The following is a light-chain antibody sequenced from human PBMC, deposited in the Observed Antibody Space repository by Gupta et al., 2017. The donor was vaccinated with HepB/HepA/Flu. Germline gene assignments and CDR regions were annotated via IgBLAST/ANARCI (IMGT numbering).Light chain of an antibody. CDR1: RSVNNY. Sequence: SCRASRSVNNYLAWYQQKPGQAPRLLIYNASTRETGIPARFSGSGSGTDFTLTISGLEPEDFAVYYCQQRSNSPQTFGEGTTVEI. CDR2: NAS. J-gene: IGKJ1*01. CDR3: QQRSNSPQT. V-gene: IGKV3-11*01.